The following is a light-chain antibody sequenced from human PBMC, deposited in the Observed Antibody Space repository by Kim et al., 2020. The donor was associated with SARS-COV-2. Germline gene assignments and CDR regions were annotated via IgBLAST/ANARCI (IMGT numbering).Light chain of an antibody. CDR3: GTWDSSLSAGV. J-gene: IGLJ2*01. CDR2: ENN. CDR1: ISNIVNNY. V-gene: IGLV1-51*01. Sequence: GQKVTISCSGSISNIVNNYVSWYQHLPGTAPKLLIYENNKRPSGIPDRFSGSKYGTSATLGITGLQAGDEADYYCGTWDSSLSAGVFGGGTQLTVL.